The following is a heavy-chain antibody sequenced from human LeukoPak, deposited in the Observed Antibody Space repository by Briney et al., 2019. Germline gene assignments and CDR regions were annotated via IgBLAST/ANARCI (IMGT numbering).Heavy chain of an antibody. CDR3: ARNDYYDSSGYYSGPRNWFDP. D-gene: IGHD3-22*01. J-gene: IGHJ5*02. CDR2: INPNSGGT. CDR1: GYTFTGYY. Sequence: GASVKVSCKASGYTFTGYYMHWVRQAPGQGLEWMGRINPNSGGTNYAQKFQGRVTMTRDTSISTAYMELSSLRSEDTAVYYCARNDYYDSSGYYSGPRNWFDPWGQGTLVTVSS. V-gene: IGHV1-2*06.